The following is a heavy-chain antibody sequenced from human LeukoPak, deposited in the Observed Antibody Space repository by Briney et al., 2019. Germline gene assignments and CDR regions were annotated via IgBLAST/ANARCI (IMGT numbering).Heavy chain of an antibody. CDR1: GGSISSGSYY. Sequence: PSETLSLTCTVSGGSISSGSYYWSWIRQPAGKGLEWTGRIYTSGSTNYNPSLKSRVTISVDTSKNQFSLKLSSVTAADTAVYYCARDRGTPSGWYESIGYWGQGTLVTVSS. J-gene: IGHJ4*02. CDR3: ARDRGTPSGWYESIGY. D-gene: IGHD6-19*01. V-gene: IGHV4-61*02. CDR2: IYTSGST.